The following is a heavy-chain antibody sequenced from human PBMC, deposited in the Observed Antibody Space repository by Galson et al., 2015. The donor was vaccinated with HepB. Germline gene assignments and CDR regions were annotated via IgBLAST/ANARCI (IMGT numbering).Heavy chain of an antibody. J-gene: IGHJ4*02. CDR1: GFTFTKAW. V-gene: IGHV3-15*01. CDR2: IKSKDDAETI. D-gene: IGHD2-15*01. CDR3: RWREAHLEY. Sequence: SLRLSCAGSGFTFTKAWLHWVRQAPGKGLEWVGRIKSKDDAETIDYAAPVTGRFTISRDDSKSMLYLQMNSLRVEDSALYYCRWREAHLEYWGQGTLVIVSP.